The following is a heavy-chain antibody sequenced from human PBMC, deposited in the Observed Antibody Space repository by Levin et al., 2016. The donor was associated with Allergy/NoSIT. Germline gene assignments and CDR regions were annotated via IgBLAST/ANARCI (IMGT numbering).Heavy chain of an antibody. CDR1: GFTFRSCS. V-gene: IGHV3-23*01. CDR3: AKDHLRAADYHYGMDV. CDR2: IGGSGVIT. Sequence: GESLKISCAASGFTFRSCSMTWVRQAPGKGLEWVSDIGGSGVITHYADSVQGRFTISRDNSKNTLYLEMNSLRAEDSAVYYCAKDHLRAADYHYGMDVWGQGTTVTVSS. J-gene: IGHJ6*02.